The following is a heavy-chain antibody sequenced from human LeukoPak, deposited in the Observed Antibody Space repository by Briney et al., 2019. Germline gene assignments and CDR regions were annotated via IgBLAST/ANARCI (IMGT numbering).Heavy chain of an antibody. CDR3: ARDWYHDILTGDRRDYYYYYGMDV. CDR1: EYTFTSYD. V-gene: IGHV1-8*01. Sequence: ASVKVSCKASEYTFTSYDINWVRQATGQGLEWMGWMNPNSGNTGYAQKFQGRVTITADKSTSTAYMELSSLRSEDTAVYYCARDWYHDILTGDRRDYYYYYGMDVWGQGTTVTVSS. D-gene: IGHD3-9*01. J-gene: IGHJ6*02. CDR2: MNPNSGNT.